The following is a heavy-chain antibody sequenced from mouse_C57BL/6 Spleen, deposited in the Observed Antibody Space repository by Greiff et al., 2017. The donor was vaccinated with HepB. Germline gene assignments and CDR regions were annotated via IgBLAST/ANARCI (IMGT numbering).Heavy chain of an antibody. J-gene: IGHJ2*01. V-gene: IGHV3-6*01. CDR3: AREGGFNDYFDY. CDR2: ISYDGSN. Sequence: EVQVVESGPGLVKPSQSLSLTCSVTGYSITSGYYWNWIRQFPGNKLEWMGYISYDGSNNYNPSLKNRISITRDTSKNQFFLKLNSVTTEDTATYYCAREGGFNDYFDYWGQGTTLTVSS. CDR1: GYSITSGYY.